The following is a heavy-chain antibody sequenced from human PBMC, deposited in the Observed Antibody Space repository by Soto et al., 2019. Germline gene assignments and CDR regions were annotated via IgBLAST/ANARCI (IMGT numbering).Heavy chain of an antibody. Sequence: SETLSLTCTVSGGSVTNSSYYWGWIRQSPGKGLEWIGSVYYRGRSYSKSPVKSRVTISVDTSKNRFSLSLNSVTASDTAVYFCVSQRTTVPTQAYFDYWGPGALVTVSS. CDR1: GGSVTNSSYY. J-gene: IGHJ4*02. CDR3: VSQRTTVPTQAYFDY. D-gene: IGHD4-17*01. CDR2: VYYRGRS. V-gene: IGHV4-39*01.